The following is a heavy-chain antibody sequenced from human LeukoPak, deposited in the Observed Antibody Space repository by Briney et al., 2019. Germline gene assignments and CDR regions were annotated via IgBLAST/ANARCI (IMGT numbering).Heavy chain of an antibody. Sequence: GPSVKVSCKASGYTFTSYGISWVRQAPGQGLEWMGWISAYNGNTNYAQKLQGRVTMTTDTSPSTAYMELRSLRSDDTAVYYCAGTSSQLVVTEDYWGQGTLVTVSS. D-gene: IGHD2-21*02. J-gene: IGHJ4*02. V-gene: IGHV1-18*01. CDR3: AGTSSQLVVTEDY. CDR2: ISAYNGNT. CDR1: GYTFTSYG.